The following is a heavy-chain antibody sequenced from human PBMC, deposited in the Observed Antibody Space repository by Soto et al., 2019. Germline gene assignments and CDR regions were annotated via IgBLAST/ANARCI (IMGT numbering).Heavy chain of an antibody. D-gene: IGHD3-9*01. Sequence: VASVKVTCTDSGDTFTSYGISWVRQAPGQGLEWMGWISAYNGNTNYAQKLQGRVTMTTDTSTSTAYMELRSLRSDDTAVYYCARDGSKDYDILTGYYTVWFDPWGQGTLVTVSS. V-gene: IGHV1-18*01. CDR3: ARDGSKDYDILTGYYTVWFDP. J-gene: IGHJ5*02. CDR2: ISAYNGNT. CDR1: GDTFTSYG.